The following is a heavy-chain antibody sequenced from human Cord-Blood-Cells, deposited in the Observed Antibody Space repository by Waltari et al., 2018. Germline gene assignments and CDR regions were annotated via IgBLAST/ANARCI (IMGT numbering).Heavy chain of an antibody. CDR3: ASRHCSGGSCQPYYYYGMDV. D-gene: IGHD2-15*01. V-gene: IGHV1-8*01. J-gene: IGHJ6*02. CDR2: MNPNSGNT. CDR1: GYTFTSYD. Sequence: QVQLVQSGAEVQKPGASVKVSCKASGYTFTSYDIHWVRQAPGQGLEWMGWMNPNSGNTGYAQKFQGRVTMTRNTHISTAYMELSRLRSEDTAVYYCASRHCSGGSCQPYYYYGMDVWGQGTTVTVCS.